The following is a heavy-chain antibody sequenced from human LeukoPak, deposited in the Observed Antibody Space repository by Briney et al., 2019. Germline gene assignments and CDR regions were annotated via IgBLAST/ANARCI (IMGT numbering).Heavy chain of an antibody. CDR1: GGSISSYY. D-gene: IGHD3-22*01. V-gene: IGHV4-59*08. CDR2: IYYSGST. J-gene: IGHJ4*02. CDR3: ARAPRGYDSSGYQFDY. Sequence: ASETLSLTCTVSGGSISSYYWSWIRQPPGKGLEWIGYIYYSGSTNYNPSLKSRVTISVDTSKNQFSLKLSSVTAADTAVYYCARAPRGYDSSGYQFDYWGQGTLVTVSS.